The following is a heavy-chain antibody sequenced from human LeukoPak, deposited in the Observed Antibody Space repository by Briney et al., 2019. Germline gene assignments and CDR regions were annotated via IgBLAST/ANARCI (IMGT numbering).Heavy chain of an antibody. V-gene: IGHV3-74*01. CDR1: GFTFSNYW. D-gene: IGHD3-3*01. Sequence: GGSLRLSCAASGFTFSNYWMHWIRQVPGKGLVWVSHIKYDGSATNYADSVKGRFTISRDNAKNTLYLQMNSLRAEDTAVYYCVSGSLQSGYNFDYWGQGVLVTVSS. CDR3: VSGSLQSGYNFDY. CDR2: IKYDGSAT. J-gene: IGHJ4*02.